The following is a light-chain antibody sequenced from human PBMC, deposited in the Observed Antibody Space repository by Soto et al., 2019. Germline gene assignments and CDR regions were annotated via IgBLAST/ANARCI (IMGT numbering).Light chain of an antibody. CDR2: GNN. CDR1: GSNIGAGYD. CDR3: QSYDSSLGGPKV. J-gene: IGLJ2*01. Sequence: QSVLTQPPSVSGAPGQRVTISCTGSGSNIGAGYDVHWYLQLPRTAPKLLIYGNNNRPSGVPDRFSGSKSGTSASLAITGLQAEDDADYYCQSYDSSLGGPKVFGGGTKLTVL. V-gene: IGLV1-40*01.